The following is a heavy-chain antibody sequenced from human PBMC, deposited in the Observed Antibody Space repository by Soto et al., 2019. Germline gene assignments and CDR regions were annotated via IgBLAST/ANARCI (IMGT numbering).Heavy chain of an antibody. CDR1: GFTFSDLY. V-gene: IGHV3-11*04. D-gene: IGHD3-3*02. Sequence: QVLLVESGGGLVKPGGSLRLSCAASGFTFSDLYMTWIRQAPGKGLEWVSYISSSGSTIYYADSVKGRFTISRDNAKNSVFLLMNSLRVEDTAVYYCARSPFLECNWAQGTLVTVSS. J-gene: IGHJ4*02. CDR3: ARSPFLECN. CDR2: ISSSGSTI.